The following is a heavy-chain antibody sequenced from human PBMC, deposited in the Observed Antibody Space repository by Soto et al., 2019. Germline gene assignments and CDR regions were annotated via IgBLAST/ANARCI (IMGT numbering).Heavy chain of an antibody. CDR2: IWYDGSNK. J-gene: IGHJ6*02. D-gene: IGHD3-16*02. V-gene: IGHV3-33*01. CDR1: GFTFSSYG. Sequence: QVQLVESGGGVVQPGRSLRLSCAASGFTFSSYGMHWVRQAPGKGLEWVAVIWYDGSNKYYADSVKGRFTISRDNSKNTLYLQMNTLRAEDTAVYYCARGGITFGGVIAGYYYYGMDVWGQGTTVTVSS. CDR3: ARGGITFGGVIAGYYYYGMDV.